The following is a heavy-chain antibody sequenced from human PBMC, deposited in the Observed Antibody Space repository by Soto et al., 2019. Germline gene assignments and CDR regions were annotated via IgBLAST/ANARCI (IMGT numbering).Heavy chain of an antibody. Sequence: SETLSLTCTVSGGSISSGGYYWSWIRQHPGKGLGWIGYIYYSGSTYYNPSLKSRVTISVDTSKNQFSLKLSSVTAADTAVYYCARDTAMVTGWFDPWGQGTLVTVSS. D-gene: IGHD5-18*01. CDR3: ARDTAMVTGWFDP. J-gene: IGHJ5*02. V-gene: IGHV4-31*03. CDR2: IYYSGST. CDR1: GGSISSGGYY.